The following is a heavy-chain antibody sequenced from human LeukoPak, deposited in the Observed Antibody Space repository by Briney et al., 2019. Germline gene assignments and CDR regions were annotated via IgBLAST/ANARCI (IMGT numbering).Heavy chain of an antibody. J-gene: IGHJ3*02. Sequence: ASVKVSCKASGYTFSDYYMHWVRQAPGQGLEWMGWISAYNGNTNYAQKLQGRVTMTTDTSTSTAYMELRSLRSDDTAVYYCATISRIAVAGTLGAFDIWGQGTMVTVSS. D-gene: IGHD6-19*01. CDR1: GYTFSDYY. V-gene: IGHV1-18*04. CDR3: ATISRIAVAGTLGAFDI. CDR2: ISAYNGNT.